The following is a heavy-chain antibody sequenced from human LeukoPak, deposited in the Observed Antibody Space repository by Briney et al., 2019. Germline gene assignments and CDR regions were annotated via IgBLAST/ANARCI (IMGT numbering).Heavy chain of an antibody. J-gene: IGHJ4*02. V-gene: IGHV3-64*01. Sequence: GGSLRLSCAASGFTFSSYAMHWVRQAPGKGLEYVSAISSNGGSTYYANSVKGRFTISRDNSKNTLYLQMGSLRAEDMAVYYCARESRRPTLVLVGSSHFDYWGQGTLVTVSS. CDR3: ARESRRPTLVLVGSSHFDY. CDR2: ISSNGGST. CDR1: GFTFSSYA. D-gene: IGHD3-10*01.